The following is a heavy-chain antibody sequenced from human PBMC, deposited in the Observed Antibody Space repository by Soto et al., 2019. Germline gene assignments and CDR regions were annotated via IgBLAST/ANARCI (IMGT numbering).Heavy chain of an antibody. CDR2: IKGDGIET. CDR1: VFTCSSYW. J-gene: IGHJ4*02. V-gene: IGHV3-74*01. D-gene: IGHD5-12*01. CDR3: LRGNIGYGNFDY. Sequence: GGALRRSCAAPVFTCSSYWMHWVRQAPGKGLVWVSRIKGDGIETNYADSVKGRFTISRDNAKNTLYLQLNSLRAEDTAVYYCLRGNIGYGNFDYWGQGTRVAVPQ.